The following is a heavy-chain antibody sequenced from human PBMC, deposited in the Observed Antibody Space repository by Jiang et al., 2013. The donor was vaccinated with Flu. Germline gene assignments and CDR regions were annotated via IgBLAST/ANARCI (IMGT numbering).Heavy chain of an antibody. D-gene: IGHD6-13*01. Sequence: CTVSGGSISSSSYYWGWIRQPPGRGLEWIGSIYYSGSTYYNPSLKSRVTISVDTSKNQFSLKLSSVTAADTAVYYCTARIAAAGTIEAFDIWGQGTMVTVSS. CDR3: TARIAAAGTIEAFDI. CDR2: IYYSGST. V-gene: IGHV4-39*01. CDR1: GGSISSSSYY. J-gene: IGHJ3*02.